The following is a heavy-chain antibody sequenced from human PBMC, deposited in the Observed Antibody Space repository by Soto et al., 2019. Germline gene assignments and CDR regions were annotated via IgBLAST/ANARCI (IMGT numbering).Heavy chain of an antibody. CDR1: GFTFSDYY. D-gene: IGHD3-10*01. V-gene: IGHV3-11*01. CDR2: ISSSGSTI. Sequence: GSLRLSCAASGFTFSDYYMSWIRQAPGKGLEWVSYISSSGSTIYYADSVKGRFTISRDNAKNSLYLQMNSLRAEDTAVYYCARDLLWFGAYYMDVWGKGTTVTVSS. CDR3: ARDLLWFGAYYMDV. J-gene: IGHJ6*03.